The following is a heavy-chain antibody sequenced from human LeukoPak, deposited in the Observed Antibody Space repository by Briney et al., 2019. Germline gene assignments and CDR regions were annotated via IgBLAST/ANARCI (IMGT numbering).Heavy chain of an antibody. V-gene: IGHV3-23*01. CDR2: ISGSGGST. Sequence: GGSLRLSCAASGFTFSSYAMSWVRQAPGKGLEWVSAISGSGGSTYYADSVKGRFTISRDNSKNTLYLQMNSLRAEDTAVYYCAKAPDYDILTGRTVQPDPDYWGQGTLVTVSS. CDR1: GFTFSSYA. CDR3: AKAPDYDILTGRTVQPDPDY. J-gene: IGHJ4*02. D-gene: IGHD3-9*01.